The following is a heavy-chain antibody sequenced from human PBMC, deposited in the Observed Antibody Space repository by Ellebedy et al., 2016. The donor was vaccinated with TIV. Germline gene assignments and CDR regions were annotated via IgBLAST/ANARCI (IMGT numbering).Heavy chain of an antibody. V-gene: IGHV4-31*03. CDR2: IYYSGST. J-gene: IGHJ4*02. CDR3: ARDFGTYYYGSGSYRTGYFDY. Sequence: MPSETLSLTCTVSNGSISSGLFYWTCIRQHPGKGLEWIGSIYYSGSTYYNPSLKSRVTISVDTSKNQFSLKLSSVTAADTAVYYCARDFGTYYYGSGSYRTGYFDYWGPGTLVTVSS. CDR1: NGSISSGLFY. D-gene: IGHD3-10*01.